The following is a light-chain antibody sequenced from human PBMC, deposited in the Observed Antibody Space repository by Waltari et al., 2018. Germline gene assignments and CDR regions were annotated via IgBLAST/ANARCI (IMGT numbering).Light chain of an antibody. Sequence: QPELTQSPSASASLGASVKLTCILSSGHSSYAIAWTQQQPQKGPRYLMKLNSDGSHNKGDGIPDRFSGSSSGAERYLTISSLQSEDEADYYCQTWGTGTHVVFGGGTKLTVL. CDR2: LNSDGSH. CDR3: QTWGTGTHVV. V-gene: IGLV4-69*01. CDR1: SGHSSYA. J-gene: IGLJ2*01.